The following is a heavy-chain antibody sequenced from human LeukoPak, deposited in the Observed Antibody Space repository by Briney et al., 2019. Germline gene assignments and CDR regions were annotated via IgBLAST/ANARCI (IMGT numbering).Heavy chain of an antibody. V-gene: IGHV3-74*01. Sequence: GGSLRLSCAASGFTFSSYWMHWVRQAPGKGLVWVSRINSDGSSTSYADSVKGRFTISRDNAKNTLYLQMNSLRAEDTAVYYCARLRVRRLQIWFGELTSIFPKFDAFDIWGQGTMVTVSS. D-gene: IGHD3-10*01. CDR3: ARLRVRRLQIWFGELTSIFPKFDAFDI. CDR1: GFTFSSYW. J-gene: IGHJ3*02. CDR2: INSDGSST.